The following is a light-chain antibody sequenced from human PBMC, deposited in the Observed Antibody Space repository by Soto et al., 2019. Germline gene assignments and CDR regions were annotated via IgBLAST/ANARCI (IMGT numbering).Light chain of an antibody. J-gene: IGKJ4*01. Sequence: EIVMTQSPVTLSVSPGESATLSCRASQYNGNNLAWYQKKPGQAPRLLIYGVFTRATGIPARFRGSGSGTEFTLTISSLQSEDFAVYHCHQYNSWPLTVGGGTKVEIK. CDR1: QYNGNN. CDR3: HQYNSWPLT. V-gene: IGKV3D-15*01. CDR2: GVF.